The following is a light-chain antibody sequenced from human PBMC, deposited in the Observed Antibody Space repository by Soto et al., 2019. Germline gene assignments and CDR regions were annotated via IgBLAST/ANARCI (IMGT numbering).Light chain of an antibody. J-gene: IGLJ2*01. CDR1: SSDVGSYNL. CDR2: EGD. V-gene: IGLV2-23*01. CDR3: CSYALGSTLV. Sequence: QSALTQPASLSGSSGQSITISCTGTSSDVGSYNLVSWHQHHPGKAPKLIIYEGDKRPSGVSNRFSGSKSGNTASLTISGLQAEYEADYYCCSYALGSTLVFGGGTKLTVL.